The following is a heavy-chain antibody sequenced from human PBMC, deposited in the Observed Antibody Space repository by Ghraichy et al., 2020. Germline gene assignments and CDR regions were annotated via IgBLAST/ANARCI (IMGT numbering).Heavy chain of an antibody. V-gene: IGHV1-69*06. CDR2: TVPKFGTV. Sequence: SVKVSCKAYGSSLSNYAIRWIRQAPVQRLEWMGGTVPKFGTVEYAQKFKGRVTITADRFTNIAYMELDSLSYEDTAEYYCARGLDTATAAFDYFYAMDVWGQGTTVTVSS. CDR1: GSSLSNYA. J-gene: IGHJ6*02. CDR3: ARGLDTATAAFDYFYAMDV. D-gene: IGHD5-18*01.